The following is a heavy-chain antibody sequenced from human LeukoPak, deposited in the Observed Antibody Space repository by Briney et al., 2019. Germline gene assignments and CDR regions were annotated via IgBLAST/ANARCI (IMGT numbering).Heavy chain of an antibody. Sequence: GGPLRLSCAASGFTFSSYGMSWVRQAPGKGLEWVSAISGSGGSTYYADSVKGRFTISRDNSKNTLYLQMNSLRAENTAVYYCARRAGDYSHPYDYWGQGTLVTVSS. J-gene: IGHJ4*02. CDR1: GFTFSSYG. CDR3: ARRAGDYSHPYDY. V-gene: IGHV3-23*01. CDR2: ISGSGGST. D-gene: IGHD3-22*01.